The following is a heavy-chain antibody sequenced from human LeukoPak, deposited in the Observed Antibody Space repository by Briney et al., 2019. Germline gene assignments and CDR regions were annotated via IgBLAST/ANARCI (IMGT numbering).Heavy chain of an antibody. V-gene: IGHV3-53*05. D-gene: IGHD4-17*01. Sequence: AGGSLRLSCAASGFTVSSNYMSWVRQAPGKGLEWVSVIYSGGSTYYADSVKGRFTISRDNSKNTLYLQMNSLRAEDTAVYYCAKTVTTIDYFDYWGQGTLVTVSS. CDR1: GFTVSSNY. J-gene: IGHJ4*02. CDR3: AKTVTTIDYFDY. CDR2: IYSGGST.